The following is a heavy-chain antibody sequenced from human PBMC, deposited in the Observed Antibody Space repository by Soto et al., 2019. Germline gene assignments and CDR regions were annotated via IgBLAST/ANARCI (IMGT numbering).Heavy chain of an antibody. CDR1: GFTFSSYG. D-gene: IGHD6-19*01. CDR2: IWFDGSKT. CDR3: ARDAGCYYLDV. J-gene: IGHJ6*03. V-gene: IGHV3-33*08. Sequence: QVQLVESGGGVVQPGTSLRLSCAPSGFTFSSYGMHWVRQAPGKGLEWVAVIWFDGSKTYYADSVKGRFTISRDNSNNALYLQMNSLRGHDTAVYYWARDAGCYYLDVWGKGTTVTVSS.